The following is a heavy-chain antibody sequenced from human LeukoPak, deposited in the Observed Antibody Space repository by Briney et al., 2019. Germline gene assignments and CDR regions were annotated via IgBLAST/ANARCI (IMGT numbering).Heavy chain of an antibody. D-gene: IGHD3-22*01. CDR3: ARGQGGSGYYY. J-gene: IGHJ4*02. V-gene: IGHV4-59*01. CDR1: GGSINSCY. CDR2: IYYSGST. Sequence: PSETLSLTCTISGGSINSCYWSWIRQPPGKGLEWIGYIYYSGSTNYNPSLKSRVAISVDTSKNQFSLRLTSVTAAGTAVYYCARGQGGSGYYYWGQGTLVTVSS.